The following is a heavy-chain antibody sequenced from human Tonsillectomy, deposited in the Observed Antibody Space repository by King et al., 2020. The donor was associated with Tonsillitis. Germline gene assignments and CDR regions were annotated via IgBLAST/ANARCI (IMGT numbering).Heavy chain of an antibody. CDR2: LNATSGKT. D-gene: IGHD1-26*01. J-gene: IGHJ4*02. CDR3: ARGRVGAHY. CDR1: GYTFTSYE. Sequence: QLVQSGAEVRKPGASVKVSCKTSGYTFTSYEISWVRQATGQGLEWMGWLNATSGKTGIVEKFQGRVTLTSNISISTAYMELNSLRSADTAIYYCARGRVGAHYGGQGTLVTVSS. V-gene: IGHV1-8*01.